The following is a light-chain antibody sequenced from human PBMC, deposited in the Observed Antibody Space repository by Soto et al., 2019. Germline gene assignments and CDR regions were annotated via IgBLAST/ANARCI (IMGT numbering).Light chain of an antibody. V-gene: IGKV1-6*01. CDR2: AAS. Sequence: ANQMTQSPSSLSASVGDRVIITCRASQGIRNDLGWYQQKPGKAPKLLIYAASSLQSGVPSRFSGSGSGTDFTLTISSLQPEDFATYYCLQDYNYPWTFGQGTKVDIK. J-gene: IGKJ1*01. CDR1: QGIRND. CDR3: LQDYNYPWT.